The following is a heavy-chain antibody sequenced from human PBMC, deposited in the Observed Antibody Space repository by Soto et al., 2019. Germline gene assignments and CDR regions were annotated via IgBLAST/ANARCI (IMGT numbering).Heavy chain of an antibody. Sequence: TLSLTCAFAGTSFSGSNWGRWVGDPSGKGLEWIGEIYHSGSTNYNPSLKSRVTISVDKSKNQFSLKLSSVTAADTAVYYCARDRKWIQLDYYYGMDVWGQGTSVTVS. CDR3: ARDRKWIQLDYYYGMDV. D-gene: IGHD1-1*01. V-gene: IGHV4-4*02. CDR1: GTSFSGSNW. J-gene: IGHJ6*02. CDR2: IYHSGST.